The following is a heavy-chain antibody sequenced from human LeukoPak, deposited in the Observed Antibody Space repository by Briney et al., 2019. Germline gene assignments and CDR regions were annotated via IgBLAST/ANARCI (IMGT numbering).Heavy chain of an antibody. V-gene: IGHV3-30-3*01. CDR2: ISFDGSNK. D-gene: IGHD6-13*01. J-gene: IGHJ4*02. CDR1: GFTFSSYA. CDR3: ASRPSYSSSWYGHD. Sequence: PGRSLRLSCAASGFTFSSYAMHWVRQAPGKGLEWVAVISFDGSNKYYADSVKGRFTTSRDNPKNTLYLQMNSLRAEDTAVYYCASRPSYSSSWYGHDWGQGTLVTVSS.